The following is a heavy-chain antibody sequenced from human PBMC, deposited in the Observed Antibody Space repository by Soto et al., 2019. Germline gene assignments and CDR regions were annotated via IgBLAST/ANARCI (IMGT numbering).Heavy chain of an antibody. D-gene: IGHD4-4*01. J-gene: IGHJ6*02. Sequence: ASVKVSCKASGYTFTSYYMHWVRLAPGQGLEWMGIINPDGGGTSYAQQFQGRVIMTRDTSTSTVYMEMSSLRSEDTAVYYCAVGGNYLSMDVWGQGTTVTASS. CDR1: GYTFTSYY. V-gene: IGHV1-46*01. CDR2: INPDGGGT. CDR3: AVGGNYLSMDV.